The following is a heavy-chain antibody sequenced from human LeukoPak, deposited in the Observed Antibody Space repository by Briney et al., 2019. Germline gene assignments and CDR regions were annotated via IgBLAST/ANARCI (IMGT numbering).Heavy chain of an antibody. CDR2: INPNSGNT. D-gene: IGHD6-6*01. V-gene: IGHV1-8*01. CDR1: GYTFTSLD. Sequence: GASVKVSCKASGYTFTSLDINWVRQATGQGLEWMGWINPNSGNTGYAQKFQGRVTMTRNTSISTAYMELSSLRSEDTAVYYCAREGSSSSHAFDIWGQGTMVTVSS. CDR3: AREGSSSSHAFDI. J-gene: IGHJ3*02.